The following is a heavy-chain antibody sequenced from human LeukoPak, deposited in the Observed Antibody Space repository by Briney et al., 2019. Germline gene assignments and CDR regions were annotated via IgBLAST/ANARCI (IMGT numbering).Heavy chain of an antibody. CDR2: IIPIFGTA. D-gene: IGHD6-19*01. V-gene: IGHV1-69*05. Sequence: ASVKVSCKASGGTFSSYAISWVRQAPGQGLEWMGRIIPIFGTANYAQKFQGRVTITTDESTSTAYTELSSLRTEDTAVYYCARGTAVAGHFDYWGQGTLVTVSS. J-gene: IGHJ4*02. CDR3: ARGTAVAGHFDY. CDR1: GGTFSSYA.